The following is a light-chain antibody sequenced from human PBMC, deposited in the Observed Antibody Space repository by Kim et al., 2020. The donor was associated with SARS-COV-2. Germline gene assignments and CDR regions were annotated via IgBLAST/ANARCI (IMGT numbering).Light chain of an antibody. V-gene: IGLV2-11*01. CDR1: SSDVGGYNY. CDR2: DVS. CDR3: CSYAGTSTSV. Sequence: QSALTQPRSVSGSPGQSVTISCTGTSSDVGGYNYVSWYQQHPGKAPKLMIYDVSHRPSGVPDLFSGTKSDNTASLTISGLQAEGEADYYCCSYAGTSTSVFGTGTKVTVL. J-gene: IGLJ1*01.